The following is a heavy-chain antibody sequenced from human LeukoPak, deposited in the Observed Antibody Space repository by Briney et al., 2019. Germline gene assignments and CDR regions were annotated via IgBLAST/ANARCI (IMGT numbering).Heavy chain of an antibody. CDR1: GFTFSSYW. CDR3: GRIIAAAGTPD. D-gene: IGHD6-13*01. V-gene: IGHV3-74*01. J-gene: IGHJ4*02. CDR2: INSDGSST. Sequence: TGGSLRLSCAASGFTFSSYWMHWVRQAPGKGLVWVSRINSDGSSTSYADSVKGRFTISRDNARNTLYLQMNSLRAEDTAVYYCGRIIAAAGTPDWGQGTLVTVSS.